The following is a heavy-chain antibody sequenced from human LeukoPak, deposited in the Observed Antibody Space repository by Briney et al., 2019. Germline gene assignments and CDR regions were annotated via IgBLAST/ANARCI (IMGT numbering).Heavy chain of an antibody. CDR2: IYTSGST. Sequence: PSETLSLTCTVSGGSISGYYWSWIRQPAGKGLEWIGRIYTSGSTNYNPSLKSRVTISVDKSKNQFSLKLSSVTAADTAVYYCARVGSSSSFYYYYYMDVWGKGTTVTVSS. CDR3: ARVGSSSSFYYYYYMDV. V-gene: IGHV4-4*07. CDR1: GGSISGYY. D-gene: IGHD6-6*01. J-gene: IGHJ6*03.